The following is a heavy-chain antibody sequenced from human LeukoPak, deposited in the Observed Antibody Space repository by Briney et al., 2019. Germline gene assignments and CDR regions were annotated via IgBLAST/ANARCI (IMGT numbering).Heavy chain of an antibody. J-gene: IGHJ6*02. CDR3: ARGSLGKSRGRAYDFWSGYSRYYYGMDV. D-gene: IGHD3-3*01. CDR2: MNPNSGNT. CDR1: GYTFTSYD. V-gene: IGHV1-8*01. Sequence: ASVKVSCKASGYTFTSYDINWVRQAAGQGLEWMGWMNPNSGNTGYAQKFQGRVTMTRNTSISTAYMELSSLRSEDTAVYYCARGSLGKSRGRAYDFWSGYSRYYYGMDVWGQGTTVTVSS.